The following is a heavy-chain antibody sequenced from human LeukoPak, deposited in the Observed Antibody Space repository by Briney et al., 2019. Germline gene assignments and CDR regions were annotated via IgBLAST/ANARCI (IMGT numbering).Heavy chain of an antibody. CDR1: GYTFTGHC. CDR2: INPISGGT. CDR3: ARPSYYGANWFDP. D-gene: IGHD1-26*01. V-gene: IGHV1-2*02. Sequence: ASVKVSCKASGYTFTGHCMHWVRQAPGQGLEWMGWINPISGGTNYAQKFQGRVTMTRDTSISTAYMELSRLRSDDTAVYYCARPSYYGANWFDPWGQGTLVTVSS. J-gene: IGHJ5*02.